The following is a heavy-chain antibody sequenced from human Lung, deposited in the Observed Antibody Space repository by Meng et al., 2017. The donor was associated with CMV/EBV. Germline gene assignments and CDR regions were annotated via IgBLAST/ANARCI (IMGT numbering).Heavy chain of an antibody. CDR3: ARGQRYYYGSGRWDRAWYYYGMDV. CDR1: GGXFSGYY. Sequence: SXTXSLXCAVYGGXFSGYYWSWIRQPPGKGLEWIGEINHSGSTNYNPSLKSRVTISVDTSKNQFSLKLSSVTAADTAVYYCARGQRYYYGSGRWDRAWYYYGMDVXGHGXTVTVSS. V-gene: IGHV4-34*01. CDR2: INHSGST. D-gene: IGHD3-10*01. J-gene: IGHJ6*02.